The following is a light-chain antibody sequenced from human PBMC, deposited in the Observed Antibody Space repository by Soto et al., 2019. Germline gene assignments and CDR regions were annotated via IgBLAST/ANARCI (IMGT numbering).Light chain of an antibody. CDR1: QSVSSSY. CDR2: VAS. V-gene: IGKV3-20*01. CDR3: QQYGSSQYT. J-gene: IGKJ2*01. Sequence: DIVLTQSPGTLSLSPGERATLSCRASQSVSSSYLAWYQQIPGQAPRLLIYVASSRATGIPDRFSGSGSGTDFTLTISRLEPEDFAVYYCQQYGSSQYTCGQGTKLETK.